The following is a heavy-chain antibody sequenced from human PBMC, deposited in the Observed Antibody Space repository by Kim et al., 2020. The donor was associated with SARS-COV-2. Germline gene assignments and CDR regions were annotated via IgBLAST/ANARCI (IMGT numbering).Heavy chain of an antibody. CDR2: IFGGGSM. D-gene: IGHD3-16*01. CDR3: ARGGALDY. V-gene: IGHV3-53*01. Sequence: GGSLRLSCAASGFDVSSKYMNWVRQAPGKGLEWVSIIFGGGSMYYADSVEGRFTISRNNSKNTLYLHMNSLRVEDTAVYYCARGGALDYWGLGTRVTVSS. J-gene: IGHJ4*02. CDR1: GFDVSSKY.